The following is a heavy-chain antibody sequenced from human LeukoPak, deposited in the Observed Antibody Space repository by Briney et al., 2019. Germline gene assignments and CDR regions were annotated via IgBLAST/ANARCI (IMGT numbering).Heavy chain of an antibody. Sequence: PSETLSLTCTVSGGSISSSSYYWGWIRQPPGKGLEWIGYIYYSGSTNYNPSLKSRVTISVDTSKNQFSLKLSSVTAADTAVYYCARGCGGDCYHAFDIWGQGTMVTVSS. V-gene: IGHV4-61*05. CDR3: ARGCGGDCYHAFDI. CDR1: GGSISSSSYY. D-gene: IGHD2-21*02. J-gene: IGHJ3*02. CDR2: IYYSGST.